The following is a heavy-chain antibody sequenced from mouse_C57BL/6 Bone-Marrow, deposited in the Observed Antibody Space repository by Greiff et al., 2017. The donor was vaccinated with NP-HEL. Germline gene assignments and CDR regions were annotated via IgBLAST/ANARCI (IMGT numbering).Heavy chain of an antibody. CDR2: IYPGSGST. Sequence: QVQLKQPGAELVKPGASVKMSCTASGYTFTSYWITWVKQRPGQGLEWIGDIYPGSGSTNYNEKFKSKATLTVDTSSSTAYMQLSSLTSEDSAVYDCASCLLPYYLDYWGQGTTLTVSS. J-gene: IGHJ2*01. CDR3: ASCLLPYYLDY. D-gene: IGHD1-1*01. V-gene: IGHV1-55*01. CDR1: GYTFTSYW.